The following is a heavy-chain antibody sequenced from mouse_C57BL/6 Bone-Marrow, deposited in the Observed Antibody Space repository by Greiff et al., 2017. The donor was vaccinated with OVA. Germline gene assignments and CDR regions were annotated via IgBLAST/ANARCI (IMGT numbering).Heavy chain of an antibody. V-gene: IGHV6-6*01. J-gene: IGHJ1*03. CDR1: GFTFSDAW. Sequence: EVKVEESGGGLVQPGGSMKLSCAASGFTFSDAWMDWVRQSPEQGLEWVAEIRNKANNHATYYAESVKGRFTISRDDSKSSVYLQMNSLRAEDTGIYYCTISSYYYGSSYWYFDVWGTGTTVTVSS. CDR2: IRNKANNHAT. D-gene: IGHD1-1*01. CDR3: TISSYYYGSSYWYFDV.